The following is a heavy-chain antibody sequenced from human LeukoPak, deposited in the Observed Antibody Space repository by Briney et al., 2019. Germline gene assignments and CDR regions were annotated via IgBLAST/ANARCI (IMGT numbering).Heavy chain of an antibody. J-gene: IGHJ4*02. CDR3: AKVQKSGDYWDFFDY. CDR2: IDNDGYST. V-gene: IGHV3-74*01. Sequence: GGSLRLSCAASGFTFSGYWMHWVRQAPGKGLVWVSRIDNDGYSTVYADSVKDRFTISRDNAKNTLNLQMNSLRAEDTALYYCAKVQKSGDYWDFFDYWGQGTLVTVSS. CDR1: GFTFSGYW. D-gene: IGHD1-26*01.